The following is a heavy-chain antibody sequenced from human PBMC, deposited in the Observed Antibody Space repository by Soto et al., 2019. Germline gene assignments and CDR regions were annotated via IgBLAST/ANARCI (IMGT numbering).Heavy chain of an antibody. D-gene: IGHD2-2*02. J-gene: IGHJ6*02. CDR1: GGTFSSYA. V-gene: IGHV1-69*13. Sequence: SLKVSCKASGGTFSSYAISWVRQAPGQGLEWMGGIIPIFGTANYAQKFQGRVTITADESTSTAYMELSSLRSEDTAVYYCASLYCSSTSCYRGYYYYYGMDVWGQGTTVTVSS. CDR3: ASLYCSSTSCYRGYYYYYGMDV. CDR2: IIPIFGTA.